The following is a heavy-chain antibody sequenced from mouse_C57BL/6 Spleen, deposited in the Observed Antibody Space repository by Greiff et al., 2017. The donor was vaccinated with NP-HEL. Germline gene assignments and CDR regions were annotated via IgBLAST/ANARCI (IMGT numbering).Heavy chain of an antibody. CDR1: GFTFSSYG. CDR3: ARQDYYDSKRLDY. V-gene: IGHV5-6*01. CDR2: ISSGGSYT. J-gene: IGHJ2*01. Sequence: EVQLQESGGDLVKPGGSLKLSCAASGFTFSSYGMSWVRQTPDKRLEWVATISSGGSYTYYPDNVKGRSTISRDNAKNTLYLQMSSLKSEDTAMYYYARQDYYDSKRLDYWGQGTTLTVSS. D-gene: IGHD1-1*01.